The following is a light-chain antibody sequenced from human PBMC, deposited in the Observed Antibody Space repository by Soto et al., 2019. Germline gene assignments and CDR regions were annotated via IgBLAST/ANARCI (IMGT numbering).Light chain of an antibody. V-gene: IGLV1-40*01. CDR1: SSNIGAGFD. CDR3: QSYDKSLTGWV. J-gene: IGLJ3*02. CDR2: SNT. Sequence: QSALTQPPSVSGAPGQRVTISCTGRSSNIGAGFDVHWFQQLPGTAPKLLIYSNTNRPSGVPDRFSGSKSGTSASLAITGLQAEDEADYYCQSYDKSLTGWVFGGGTKVTVL.